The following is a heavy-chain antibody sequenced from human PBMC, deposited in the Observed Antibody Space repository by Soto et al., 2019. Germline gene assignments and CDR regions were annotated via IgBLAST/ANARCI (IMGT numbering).Heavy chain of an antibody. CDR3: TRPSKYSSQPPTYYYYYMDV. CDR1: GFTFSGSA. J-gene: IGHJ6*03. CDR2: IRSKANSYAT. V-gene: IGHV3-73*01. D-gene: IGHD6-6*01. Sequence: GGSLRLSCAASGFTFSGSAMHWVRQASGKGLEWVGRIRSKANSYATAYAASVKGRFTISRDDSKNTAYLQMNSLKTEDTAVYYCTRPSKYSSQPPTYYYYYMDVWGKGTTVTVSS.